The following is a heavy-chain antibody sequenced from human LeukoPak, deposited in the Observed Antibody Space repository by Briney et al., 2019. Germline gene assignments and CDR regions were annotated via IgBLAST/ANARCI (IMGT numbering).Heavy chain of an antibody. V-gene: IGHV3-53*01. D-gene: IGHD7-27*01. J-gene: IGHJ3*02. CDR1: GFTVSGNY. CDR2: IYSGGST. CDR3: AGEEAWGQVGI. Sequence: PGGSLILSCAASGFTVSGNYMSWVRQAPGKGLEWVSVIYSGGSTYYADSVKGRFTISRDNSKNTLYLQMNSLRAEDTGVYYCAGEEAWGQVGIWGQGTMVTVSS.